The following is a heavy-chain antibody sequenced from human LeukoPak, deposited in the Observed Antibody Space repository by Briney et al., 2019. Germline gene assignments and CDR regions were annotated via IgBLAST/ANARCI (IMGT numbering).Heavy chain of an antibody. D-gene: IGHD3-10*01. Sequence: PGRSLRLSCTASGFTFSSYAMHWVRQAPGKGLEWVAFIRYDGSNKYYADSVKGRFTISRDNSKNTLYLQMNSLRAEDTAVYYCAKLRVRFGESTPFDIWGQGTMVTVSS. V-gene: IGHV3-30*02. J-gene: IGHJ3*02. CDR2: IRYDGSNK. CDR3: AKLRVRFGESTPFDI. CDR1: GFTFSSYA.